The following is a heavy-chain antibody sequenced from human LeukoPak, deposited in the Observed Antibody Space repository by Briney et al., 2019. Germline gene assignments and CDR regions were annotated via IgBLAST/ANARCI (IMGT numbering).Heavy chain of an antibody. CDR3: SKSRNATPKLWAFPM. Sequence: SETLSLTCTVSGGSISGYYWRWIRQFPGKELEWIGYVYDSGSTYYNPSLKSLVTISVDTSKNQFSLRLNSMTAADTAVYFCSKSRNATPKLWAFPMWGHRAMVTVSS. CDR1: GGSISGYY. V-gene: IGHV4-59*08. J-gene: IGHJ3*02. D-gene: IGHD2-21*01. CDR2: VYDSGST.